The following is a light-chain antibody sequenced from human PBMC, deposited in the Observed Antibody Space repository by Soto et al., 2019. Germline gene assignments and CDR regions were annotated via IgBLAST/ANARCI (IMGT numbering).Light chain of an antibody. Sequence: EFVLTQSPGTLSLSPGERATLSCRASQTVRSNYLAWYQQKPGQAPRLLIYDASSRATGIPDRFSGGGSGTDFTLTISRLEPEDFAVYYCQQYSSSPLTFGGGTKVEIK. V-gene: IGKV3-20*01. J-gene: IGKJ4*01. CDR1: QTVRSNY. CDR3: QQYSSSPLT. CDR2: DAS.